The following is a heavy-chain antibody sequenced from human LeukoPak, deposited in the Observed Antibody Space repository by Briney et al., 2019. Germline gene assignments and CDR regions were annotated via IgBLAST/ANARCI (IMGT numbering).Heavy chain of an antibody. V-gene: IGHV3-7*03. D-gene: IGHD6-19*01. CDR3: AKDSRIAVAGTFDY. CDR2: IRPDGSEE. J-gene: IGHJ4*02. Sequence: GGSLRLSCAASGFTFSSHWMSWVRQAPGKGLEWVASIRPDGSEEYYMDSVKGRFTISRDNAKNSLYLQMNSLRAEDTAVYYCAKDSRIAVAGTFDYWGQGTLVTVSS. CDR1: GFTFSSHW.